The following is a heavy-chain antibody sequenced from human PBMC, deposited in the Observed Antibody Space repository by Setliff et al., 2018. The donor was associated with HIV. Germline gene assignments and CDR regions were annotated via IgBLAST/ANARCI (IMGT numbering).Heavy chain of an antibody. J-gene: IGHJ4*02. V-gene: IGHV3-21*01. Sequence: GSLRLSCVASGFGFSRYTMMWVRQTPGKGLEWVSSITSNLNYKYADSVKGRFTISRDNTKNSLYLQMNSLRAEDTAVYYCAKGDSFVFSYVYPDYWGPGTLVTVSS. D-gene: IGHD3-22*01. CDR2: ITSNLNYK. CDR3: AKGDSFVFSYVYPDY. CDR1: GFGFSRYT.